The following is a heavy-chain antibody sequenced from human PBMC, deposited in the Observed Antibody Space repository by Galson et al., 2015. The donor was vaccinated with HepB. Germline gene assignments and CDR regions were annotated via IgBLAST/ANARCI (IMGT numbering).Heavy chain of an antibody. CDR1: GFTFSSYS. D-gene: IGHD4-17*01. J-gene: IGHJ2*01. CDR2: ISGSSSYI. CDR3: ARDLGQGGLRRNGYFDL. V-gene: IGHV3-21*01. Sequence: SLRLSCAASGFTFSSYSMNWVRQAPGKGLEWVSSISGSSSYIYYADSVKGRFAISRDNAKNSLYLQMNSLRAEDTAVYYCARDLGQGGLRRNGYFDLWGRGTLVTVSS.